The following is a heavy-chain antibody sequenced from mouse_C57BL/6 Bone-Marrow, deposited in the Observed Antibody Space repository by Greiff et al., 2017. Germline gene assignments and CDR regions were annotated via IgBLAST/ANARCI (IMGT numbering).Heavy chain of an antibody. D-gene: IGHD1-1*01. CDR1: GYTFTSYW. J-gene: IGHJ1*03. V-gene: IGHV1-69*01. CDR3: ARDYYGSPWYFDV. CDR2: LDPSDSYT. Sequence: VQLQQPGAELVMPGASVKLSCKASGYTFTSYWMHWVKQRPGQGLEWIGELDPSDSYTNYNQKFKGKSTLTVDKSSSTAYMQLSSLTSEDSAVYYCARDYYGSPWYFDVWGTGTTVTVSS.